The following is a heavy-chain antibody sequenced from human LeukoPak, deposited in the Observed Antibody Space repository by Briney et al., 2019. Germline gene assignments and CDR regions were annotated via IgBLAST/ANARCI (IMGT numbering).Heavy chain of an antibody. V-gene: IGHV1-69*01. CDR3: ATETLDDTSGFYTFDY. CDR2: IIPIFGTA. CDR1: GGTFSSHA. D-gene: IGHD3-3*01. J-gene: IGHJ4*02. Sequence: SMKVSCKASGGTFSSHAISWVRQAPGQGLEWMGGIIPIFGTANYAQKFKGRVTITADESTSTAYMELSSLRSEDTAMYYCATETLDDTSGFYTFDYWGQGTLVTVSS.